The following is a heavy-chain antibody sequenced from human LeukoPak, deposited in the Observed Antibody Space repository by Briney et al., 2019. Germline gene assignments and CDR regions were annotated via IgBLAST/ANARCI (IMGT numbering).Heavy chain of an antibody. V-gene: IGHV4-34*01. CDR3: ARSAKRIGYGNYRNWFDP. CDR2: INHSVST. J-gene: IGHJ5*02. D-gene: IGHD4-11*01. CDR1: GGSFSGYY. Sequence: SETLSLTCAVYGGSFSGYYWSWIRQPPGKGLEWIGEINHSVSTNYNPSLKSRVTISVDTSKNQFSLKLSSVTAADTAVYYCARSAKRIGYGNYRNWFDPWGQGTLVTVSS.